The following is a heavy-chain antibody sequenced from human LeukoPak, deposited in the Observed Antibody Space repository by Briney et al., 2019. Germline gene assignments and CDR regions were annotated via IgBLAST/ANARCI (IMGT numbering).Heavy chain of an antibody. J-gene: IGHJ5*02. CDR3: ARATHYDILTGYYSRWFDP. CDR2: ISSSSSYI. D-gene: IGHD3-9*01. CDR1: GFTFSSYS. V-gene: IGHV3-21*01. Sequence: GGSLRLSCAASGFTFSSYSMNWVRQAPGKGLEWVSSISSSSSYIYYADSVKGRFTISRDSAKNSLYLQTNSLRAEDTAVYYCARATHYDILTGYYSRWFDPWGQGTLVTVSS.